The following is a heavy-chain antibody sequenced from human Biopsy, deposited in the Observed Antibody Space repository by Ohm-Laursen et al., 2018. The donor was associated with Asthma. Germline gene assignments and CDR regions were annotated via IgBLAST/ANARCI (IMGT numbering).Heavy chain of an antibody. CDR3: AKRRGYSDLTDFDH. CDR1: GFTFSSYA. V-gene: IGHV3-30*18. CDR2: VSYDGGVA. Sequence: SLRLSCAASGFTFSSYAMSWVRQAPGKGLEWVAVVSYDGGVAHYADSMKGRFTISRDNAKSTLYLQMNRLRTDDTAVYYCAKRRGYSDLTDFDHWGQGTLVTVSS. D-gene: IGHD3-3*01. J-gene: IGHJ4*02.